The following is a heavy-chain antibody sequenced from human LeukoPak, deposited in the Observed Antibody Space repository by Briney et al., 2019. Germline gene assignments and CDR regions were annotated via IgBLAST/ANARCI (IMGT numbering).Heavy chain of an antibody. V-gene: IGHV4-59*08. CDR1: GGSISSYY. Sequence: PSETLSLTCTVSGGSISSYYWSWIRQPPGKGLEWIGYIFYSGSTNYNPFLKSRVTISVDTSKNQFSLKLNSVTAADTAVYYCARGLGGLDVWGQGTTVTVSS. CDR3: ARGLGGLDV. CDR2: IFYSGST. J-gene: IGHJ6*02.